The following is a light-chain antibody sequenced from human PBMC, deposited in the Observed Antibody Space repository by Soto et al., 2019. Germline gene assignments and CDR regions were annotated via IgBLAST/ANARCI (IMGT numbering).Light chain of an antibody. CDR2: EVN. J-gene: IGLJ1*01. CDR1: TTDFANYNS. V-gene: IGLV2-18*01. CDR3: SLYASNGSLF. Sequence: QSVLTQPPSVSGSPGQSVTISCTGTTTDFANYNSVSWYQQAPGTAPKVIIYEVNNRPSGTPDRFSGSTSGNTASLTISGLQAEDETDYYCSLYASNGSLFFGTGTKVTVL.